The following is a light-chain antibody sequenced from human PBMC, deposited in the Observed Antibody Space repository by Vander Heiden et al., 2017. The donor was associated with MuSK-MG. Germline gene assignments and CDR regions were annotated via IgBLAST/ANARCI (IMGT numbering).Light chain of an antibody. CDR1: QGFNNY. V-gene: IGKV1-9*01. J-gene: IGKJ4*01. Sequence: DTQLTQSPSFLSPSVGDRFTITARASQGFNNYLAWYQQKPGIAPKLLIYAASSLQSGVPSRCSGSGSGTDFTLTVSSLQPEDFATYYCQQHNTYPLTFGGGTKVEI. CDR3: QQHNTYPLT. CDR2: AAS.